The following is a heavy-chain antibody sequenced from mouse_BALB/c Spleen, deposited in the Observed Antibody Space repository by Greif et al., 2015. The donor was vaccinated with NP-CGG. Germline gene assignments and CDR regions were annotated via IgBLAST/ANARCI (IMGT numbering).Heavy chain of an antibody. J-gene: IGHJ4*01. V-gene: IGHV1-69*02. CDR1: GYTFTSYW. CDR3: ARKDNRVYAMDY. Sequence: QVQLQQSGAELVKPGASVKLSCKASGYTFTSYWMHWVKQRPGQGLEWIGEIDPSDSYTNYNQKFTGKATLTVDKSSSTAYMQLSSLTSEDSAVYYCARKDNRVYAMDYLGQGSAVTVSS. D-gene: IGHD1-3*01. CDR2: IDPSDSYT.